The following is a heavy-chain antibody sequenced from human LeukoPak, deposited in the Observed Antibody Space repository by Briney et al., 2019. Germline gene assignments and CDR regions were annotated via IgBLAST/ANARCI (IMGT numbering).Heavy chain of an antibody. CDR1: GGSISSSDYY. V-gene: IGHV4-39*07. J-gene: IGHJ5*02. CDR3: ARENYCTNGICWAFDP. CDR2: IYYTGST. Sequence: SETLSLTCTVSGGSISSSDYYWGWIRQPPGKGLEWIGNIYYTGSTSYNSSLKSRVTISIDASKNQFSLQLSSVTAADTAVYFCARENYCTNGICWAFDPWGQGTLVTVSS. D-gene: IGHD2-8*01.